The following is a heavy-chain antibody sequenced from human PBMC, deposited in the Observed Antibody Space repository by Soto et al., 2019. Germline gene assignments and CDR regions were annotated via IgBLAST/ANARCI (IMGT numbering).Heavy chain of an antibody. CDR3: ARHAGCSSTSCYYGMDV. CDR2: IYYTGST. CDR1: GGSISGSSYY. D-gene: IGHD2-2*01. V-gene: IGHV4-39*01. Sequence: SETLSLTCTVSGGSISGSSYYWGWIRQPPGKGLEWIGSIYYTGSTYYNPSLKSRVTVSLDTSKNQFSLHLSSVTAADTAVYYCARHAGCSSTSCYYGMDVWGQGTTVTVSS. J-gene: IGHJ6*02.